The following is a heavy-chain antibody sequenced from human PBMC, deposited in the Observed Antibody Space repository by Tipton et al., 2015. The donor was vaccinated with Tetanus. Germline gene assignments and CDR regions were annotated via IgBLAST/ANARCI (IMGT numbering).Heavy chain of an antibody. CDR3: ARIGWPENNKPGFDI. D-gene: IGHD1/OR15-1a*01. J-gene: IGHJ3*02. CDR2: VHYTGKD. Sequence: TLSLTCALYGGSFSDYYWSWIRQRPGRGLEWVGYVHYTGKDNYNPSLRSRVTLSVDTSKNQFSLQMSSVTAADTAVYYCARIGWPENNKPGFDIWGQGTMVTVSS. V-gene: IGHV4-34*01. CDR1: GGSFSDYY.